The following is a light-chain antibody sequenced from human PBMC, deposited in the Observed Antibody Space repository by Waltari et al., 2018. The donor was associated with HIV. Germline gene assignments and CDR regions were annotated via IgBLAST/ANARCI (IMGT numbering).Light chain of an antibody. Sequence: QSALTQPASVSGSPGQSITISCTGTSSDVGGYHYVSWYQQFPGKAPKLMIYEVSNRRSVVSDRFSGSKSGNTASLTISGLQAEDEADYYCSSYTTGSTLVVFGTGTKVIVL. CDR2: EVS. CDR1: SSDVGGYHY. J-gene: IGLJ1*01. V-gene: IGLV2-14*01. CDR3: SSYTTGSTLVV.